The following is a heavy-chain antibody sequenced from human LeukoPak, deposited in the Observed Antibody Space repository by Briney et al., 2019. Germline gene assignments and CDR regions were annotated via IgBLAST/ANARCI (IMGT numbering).Heavy chain of an antibody. Sequence: SETLSLTCAVSGVSICSSNWWRWVPQPRGKGLEGSGELYYSGSTKYNPFLTRPGTLSVGKSKHQFSLELSSVTAAGTAVFYCARSSDGYSYGSPTGYWGQGTLVTVSS. D-gene: IGHD5-18*01. V-gene: IGHV4-4*02. CDR3: ARSSDGYSYGSPTGY. J-gene: IGHJ4*02. CDR1: GVSICSSNW. CDR2: LYYSGST.